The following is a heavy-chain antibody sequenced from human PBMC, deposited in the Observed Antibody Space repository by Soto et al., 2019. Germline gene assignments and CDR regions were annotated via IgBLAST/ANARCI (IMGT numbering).Heavy chain of an antibody. J-gene: IGHJ6*02. Sequence: QVQVVQSGVEVRRPGSSVNVSCKASGDTFKNCVISWVRQAPGHDLEWMGGIIPLFGTTDFAQRFQGRLTITTDESTTTAYMELSRLRSEDTATYYCAAELGFGKLSVVWGQGTKVIVSS. CDR3: AAELGFGKLSVV. V-gene: IGHV1-69*01. CDR2: IIPLFGTT. D-gene: IGHD3-10*01. CDR1: GDTFKNCV.